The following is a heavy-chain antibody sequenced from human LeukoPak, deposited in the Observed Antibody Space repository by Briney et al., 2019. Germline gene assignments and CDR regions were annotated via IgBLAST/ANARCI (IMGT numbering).Heavy chain of an antibody. CDR3: ARDQYGLGYGSLFDS. D-gene: IGHD3-10*01. Sequence: GGTLRLSCVASGFTFSSHGMNWVRQAPGKGLEWVSGITSGTRTYYADSVKGRFAISRDNAKKSLYLEMNSLRAEDTAVYYCARDQYGLGYGSLFDSWGQGTLVTVSS. J-gene: IGHJ4*02. CDR2: ITSGTRT. CDR1: GFTFSSHG. V-gene: IGHV3-23*01.